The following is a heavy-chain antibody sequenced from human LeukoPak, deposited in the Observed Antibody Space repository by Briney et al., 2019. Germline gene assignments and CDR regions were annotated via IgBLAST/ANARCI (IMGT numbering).Heavy chain of an antibody. Sequence: PGGSLRLSCVASGFTFSDYYMSWIRQAPGKGLEWVSYISSSSSYTNYADSVKGRFTISRDNAKNSLYLQMNSLRAEDTAVYYCHCSSTSCRGHWGQGTLVTVSS. CDR1: GFTFSDYY. D-gene: IGHD2-2*01. CDR2: ISSSSSYT. V-gene: IGHV3-11*06. J-gene: IGHJ4*02. CDR3: HCSSTSCRGH.